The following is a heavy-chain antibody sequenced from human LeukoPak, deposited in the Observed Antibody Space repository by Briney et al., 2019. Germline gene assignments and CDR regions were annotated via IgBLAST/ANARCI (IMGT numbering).Heavy chain of an antibody. CDR1: GFTFSSYA. J-gene: IGHJ4*02. V-gene: IGHV3-64D*06. D-gene: IGHD3-10*01. CDR2: ISSNGGST. Sequence: GGYLRLSCSASGFTFSSYAMHWVRQAPGKGLEYVSAISSNGGSTYYADSVKGRFTISRDNSKNTLYLQMSSLRAEDTAVYYCVKESEVTMVRGVPYFDYWGQGTLVTVSS. CDR3: VKESEVTMVRGVPYFDY.